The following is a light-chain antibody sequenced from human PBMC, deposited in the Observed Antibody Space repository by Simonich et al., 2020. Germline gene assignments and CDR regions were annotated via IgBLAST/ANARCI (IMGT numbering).Light chain of an antibody. CDR3: CSYAGSYTWV. CDR1: RSDVGGYNY. V-gene: IGLV2-11*01. Sequence: QSALTQPRSVSGSPGQSVTISCTGTRSDVGGYNYDSWYQQHPGKAPELMIYVVSKRPSGFPDRFSGSKSGNTASLTISGLQAEDGADYYCCSYAGSYTWVFGGGTKLTVL. CDR2: VVS. J-gene: IGLJ3*02.